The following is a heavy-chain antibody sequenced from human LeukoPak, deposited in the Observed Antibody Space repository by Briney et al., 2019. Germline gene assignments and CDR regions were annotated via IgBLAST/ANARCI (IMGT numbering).Heavy chain of an antibody. Sequence: GGSLKLSCAASRFTFSGSTIHWVRQASGKGLEWVGLIRTKANSYATAYAASVKGRFTISRDDSKNRAYLQMNSLKTEDTAEYYCASHPEGLCGGDCYNWGQGTLVTVSS. CDR2: IRTKANSYAT. CDR1: RFTFSGST. CDR3: ASHPEGLCGGDCYN. V-gene: IGHV3-73*01. J-gene: IGHJ4*02. D-gene: IGHD2-21*02.